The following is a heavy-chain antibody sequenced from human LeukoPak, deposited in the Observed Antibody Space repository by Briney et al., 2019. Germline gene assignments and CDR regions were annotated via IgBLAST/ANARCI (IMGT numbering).Heavy chain of an antibody. CDR2: INHSGST. CDR1: GGSFSGYY. Sequence: PSETLSLTCAVYGGSFSGYYWSWIRQPPGKGLEWIGEINHSGSTNYNPSLKSRVTISVDTSKNQFSLKLSSVTAADTAVYYCARTEGPNYGMDVWGQGTTVTVSS. CDR3: ARTEGPNYGMDV. J-gene: IGHJ6*02. V-gene: IGHV4-34*01.